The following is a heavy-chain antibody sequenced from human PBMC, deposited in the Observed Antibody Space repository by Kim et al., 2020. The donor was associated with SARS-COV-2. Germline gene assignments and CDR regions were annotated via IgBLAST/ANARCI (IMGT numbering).Heavy chain of an antibody. Sequence: AQKLQGRVTMTTDTSTSTAYMELRSLRSDDTAVYYCARGRYGSGSYYLDYWGQGTLVTVSS. J-gene: IGHJ4*02. D-gene: IGHD3-10*01. CDR3: ARGRYGSGSYYLDY. V-gene: IGHV1-18*01.